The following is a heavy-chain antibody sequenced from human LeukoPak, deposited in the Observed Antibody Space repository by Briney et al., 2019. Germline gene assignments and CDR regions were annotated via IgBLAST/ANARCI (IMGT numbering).Heavy chain of an antibody. Sequence: PGGSLRLSCAASGFTLSSYAMSWVRQAPGEGREWVSAISGSGGSTYYTDSVKGRFTISRDNSKNTLYLKMNSLRAEDTAVYYCAKVPPEANSDYWGQGTLVTVSS. V-gene: IGHV3-23*01. CDR2: ISGSGGST. J-gene: IGHJ4*02. CDR3: AKVPPEANSDY. CDR1: GFTLSSYA.